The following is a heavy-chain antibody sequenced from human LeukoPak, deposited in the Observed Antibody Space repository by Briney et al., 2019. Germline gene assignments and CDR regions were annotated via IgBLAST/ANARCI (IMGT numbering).Heavy chain of an antibody. Sequence: PSETLSLTCPVSGASISNNNKYWGWIRQPPGKGLEWIGSIYYSGSTFYSPSFKSRVTISLDSSDTHFSLKLTSVTAADTAVYYCARGDRGYGDGGYVRFFDTWGQGIVVIVSS. J-gene: IGHJ4*02. D-gene: IGHD4-17*01. CDR2: IYYSGST. CDR3: ARGDRGYGDGGYVRFFDT. V-gene: IGHV4-39*07. CDR1: GASISNNNKY.